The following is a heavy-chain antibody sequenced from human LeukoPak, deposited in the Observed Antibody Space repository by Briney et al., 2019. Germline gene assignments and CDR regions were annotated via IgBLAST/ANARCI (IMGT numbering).Heavy chain of an antibody. CDR3: ARAPRVGELPEDDAFDI. D-gene: IGHD1-26*01. CDR2: ISSSSYM. J-gene: IGHJ3*02. V-gene: IGHV3-21*04. Sequence: PGGSLRLSCGASGFTFSSYSMNWVRQAPGKGREWVSSISSSSYMYYADSVKGRFTISRDNAKNSLYLQMNSLRPEDTAVYYCARAPRVGELPEDDAFDIWGQGTMVTVSP. CDR1: GFTFSSYS.